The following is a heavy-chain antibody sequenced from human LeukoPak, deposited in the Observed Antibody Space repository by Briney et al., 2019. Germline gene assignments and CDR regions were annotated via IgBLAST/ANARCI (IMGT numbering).Heavy chain of an antibody. D-gene: IGHD6-6*01. CDR1: GYTFTGYY. Sequence: GASVKVSCKASGYTFTGYYMHWVRQAPGQGLEWMGWINPNSGGINYAQKFQGRVTMTRDTSISTAYMELSRLRSDDTAVYYCARRSIAALRFDYWGQGTLVTVSS. CDR2: INPNSGGI. J-gene: IGHJ4*02. CDR3: ARRSIAALRFDY. V-gene: IGHV1-2*02.